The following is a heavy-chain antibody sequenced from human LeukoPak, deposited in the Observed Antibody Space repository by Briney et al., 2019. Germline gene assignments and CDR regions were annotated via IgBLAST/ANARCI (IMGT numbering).Heavy chain of an antibody. V-gene: IGHV5-51*01. J-gene: IGHJ3*02. D-gene: IGHD3-22*01. Sequence: GESPKISCKGSGYDFTFYWVAWVRRMPGKGLEWMGIIYPGDSDTRYSPSFQGQVTISADKSISTAYLQWNSLKASDTAMYYCARSYYDSSGYYSLGDLDIWGQGTVVTVSS. CDR2: IYPGDSDT. CDR3: ARSYYDSSGYYSLGDLDI. CDR1: GYDFTFYW.